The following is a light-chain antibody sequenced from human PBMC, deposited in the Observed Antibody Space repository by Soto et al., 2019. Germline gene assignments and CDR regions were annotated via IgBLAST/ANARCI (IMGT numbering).Light chain of an antibody. J-gene: IGKJ1*01. CDR1: QSISSY. Sequence: EIVLTQSPATLSLSPGERATLSCTASQSISSYLAWYQQKPGQAPRLLIYDAFNRATGIPARFSGSGSGTDFTLTISSLQSEDFAVYYCQQYNNWPPWTFGQGTKVDI. V-gene: IGKV3-11*01. CDR2: DAF. CDR3: QQYNNWPPWT.